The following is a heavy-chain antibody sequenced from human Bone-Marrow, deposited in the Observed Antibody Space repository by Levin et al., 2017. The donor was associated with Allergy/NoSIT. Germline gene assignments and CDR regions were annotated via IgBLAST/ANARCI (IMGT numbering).Heavy chain of an antibody. CDR2: IWHDGKNK. D-gene: IGHD3-10*01. CDR1: GFTFSAYG. J-gene: IGHJ4*02. Sequence: SCAASGFTFSAYGMHWVRQAPGKGLEWVAVIWHDGKNKFYGDSVEGRFTISRDNSKKILNLQMNSLRAEDTAVYYCARAYNSGSYSHSDYWGQGTLVTVSS. V-gene: IGHV3-33*01. CDR3: ARAYNSGSYSHSDY.